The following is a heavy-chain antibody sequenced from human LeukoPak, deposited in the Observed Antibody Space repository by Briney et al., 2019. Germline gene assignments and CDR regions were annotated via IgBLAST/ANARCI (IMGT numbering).Heavy chain of an antibody. D-gene: IGHD3-3*01. CDR2: IKQDGSEK. Sequence: GGSLRLSCATSRLSFSNYWMSWVRQAPGKGLEWVANIKQDGSEKYYVDTVKGRFTISRDNAKNSLYLQMNSLRAEDTAVYYCARDRNTDFWSGYYTNYFDYWGQGTLVTVSS. CDR1: RLSFSNYW. J-gene: IGHJ4*02. V-gene: IGHV3-7*01. CDR3: ARDRNTDFWSGYYTNYFDY.